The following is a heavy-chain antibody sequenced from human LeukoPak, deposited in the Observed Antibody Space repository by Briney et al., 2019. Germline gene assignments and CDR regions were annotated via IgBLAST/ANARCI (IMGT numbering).Heavy chain of an antibody. J-gene: IGHJ4*02. D-gene: IGHD2-21*01. V-gene: IGHV3-48*02. Sequence: GGSLRLSCAASGFTFSSYSMHWVRQAPGKGLEWLSYITTSGSTIYYADSVKGRFTISRDNAKNSLYLQMNSLRDEDTAVYYCARDLWRWYYWGQGTLVTVSS. CDR1: GFTFSSYS. CDR3: ARDLWRWYY. CDR2: ITTSGSTI.